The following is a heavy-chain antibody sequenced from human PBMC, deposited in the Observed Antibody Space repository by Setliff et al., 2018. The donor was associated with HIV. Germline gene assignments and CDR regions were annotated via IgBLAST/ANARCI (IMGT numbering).Heavy chain of an antibody. D-gene: IGHD6-19*01. CDR3: ARGRGAWFEGSWFDP. V-gene: IGHV4-61*09. J-gene: IGHJ5*02. CDR1: GGSINIGSFY. Sequence: SETLSLTCTVSGGSINIGSFYWSWIRQPAGKGPEWLGHVYTSGNTYYDPSLASRVTISLDRSKNQFSLKLDSVTAADTALYFCARGRGAWFEGSWFDPWGQGILVTVSS. CDR2: VYTSGNT.